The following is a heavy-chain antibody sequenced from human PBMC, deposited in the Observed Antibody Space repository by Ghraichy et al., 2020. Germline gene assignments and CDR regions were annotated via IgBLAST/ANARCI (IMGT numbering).Heavy chain of an antibody. CDR3: AGFRPWTGDFDY. Sequence: ESLNISCTVSVGYIRNYYWTWIRQPSGKGLEWIGYIYYSGSTNYNPSLKSRVTISVDTSKNQFSLKLSSVTAADTAVYYCAGFRPWTGDFDYWGQGTLVTVSS. D-gene: IGHD3/OR15-3a*01. J-gene: IGHJ4*02. V-gene: IGHV4-59*01. CDR2: IYYSGST. CDR1: VGYIRNYY.